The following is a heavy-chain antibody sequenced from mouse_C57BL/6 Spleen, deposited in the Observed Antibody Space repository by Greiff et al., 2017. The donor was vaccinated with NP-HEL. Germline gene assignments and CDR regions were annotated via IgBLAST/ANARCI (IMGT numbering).Heavy chain of an antibody. Sequence: EVKLVESEGGLVQPGRSMKLSCTASGFTFSDYYMAWVRQVPEKGLEWVANINYDGSSTYYLDSLKSRFIISRDNAKNILYLQMSSLKSEDTATYYCARDLPHAMDYWGQGTSVTVSS. J-gene: IGHJ4*01. CDR3: ARDLPHAMDY. V-gene: IGHV5-16*01. CDR2: INYDGSST. CDR1: GFTFSDYY.